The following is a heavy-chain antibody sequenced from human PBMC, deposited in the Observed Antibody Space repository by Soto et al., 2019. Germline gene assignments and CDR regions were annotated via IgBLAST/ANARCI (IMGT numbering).Heavy chain of an antibody. CDR1: GYTFTGYY. CDR3: AKGGAIVAAGTRVYLYNAMDV. V-gene: IGHV1-2*02. Sequence: VASVKVSCKASGYTFTGYYVHWVRQAPGQGLEWMGWINPSSGDTYLAQRFQGRVTMNRDTSIGTAYMELRGLTSDDTAEYYCAKGGAIVAAGTRVYLYNAMDVWGQGTTVSVSS. CDR2: INPSSGDT. D-gene: IGHD1-26*01. J-gene: IGHJ6*02.